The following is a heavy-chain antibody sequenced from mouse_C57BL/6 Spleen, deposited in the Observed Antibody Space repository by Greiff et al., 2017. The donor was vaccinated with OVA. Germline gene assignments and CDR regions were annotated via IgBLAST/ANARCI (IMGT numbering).Heavy chain of an antibody. Sequence: EVQRVESGPGLVKPSQSLSLTCSVTGYSITSGYYWNWIRQFPGNKLEWMGYISYDGSNNYNPSLKNRISITRDTSKNQFFLKLNSVTTEDTATYYCARDRDGSIDYWGQGTTLTVSS. CDR3: ARDRDGSIDY. V-gene: IGHV3-6*01. CDR2: ISYDGSN. J-gene: IGHJ2*01. D-gene: IGHD2-3*01. CDR1: GYSITSGYY.